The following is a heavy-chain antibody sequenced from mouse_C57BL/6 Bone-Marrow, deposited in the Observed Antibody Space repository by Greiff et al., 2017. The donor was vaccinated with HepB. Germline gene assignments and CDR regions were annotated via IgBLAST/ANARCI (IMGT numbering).Heavy chain of an antibody. CDR2: INSDGGST. V-gene: IGHV5-2*01. CDR1: EYEFPSHD. Sequence: DVHLVESGGGLVQPGESLKLSCESNEYEFPSHDMYWVRKTPEKRLELVAAINSDGGSTYYPDTMERRFIISRDNTKKTLYLQMSSLRSEDTALYYCARHHYYGSSYAMDYWGQGTSVTVSS. J-gene: IGHJ4*01. CDR3: ARHHYYGSSYAMDY. D-gene: IGHD1-1*01.